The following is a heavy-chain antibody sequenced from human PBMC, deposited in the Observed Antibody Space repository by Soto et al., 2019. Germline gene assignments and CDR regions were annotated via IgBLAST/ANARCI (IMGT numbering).Heavy chain of an antibody. D-gene: IGHD3-22*01. V-gene: IGHV4-30-4*01. Sequence: SETLSLTCTVSGGSISSGDYYWSWIRQPPGKGLEWIGYIYYSGSTYYNPSLKSRVTISVDTSKNQFSLKLSSVTAADTAVYYCARVGGNYYDSSDYIEGDYCGQGTLVTVSS. CDR3: ARVGGNYYDSSDYIEGDY. J-gene: IGHJ4*02. CDR2: IYYSGST. CDR1: GGSISSGDYY.